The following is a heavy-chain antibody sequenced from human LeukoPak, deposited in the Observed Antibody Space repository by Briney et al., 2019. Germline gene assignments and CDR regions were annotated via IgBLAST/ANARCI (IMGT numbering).Heavy chain of an antibody. CDR1: GGSISSSSYY. D-gene: IGHD3-3*01. J-gene: IGHJ4*02. CDR3: ARQLRFLEWLLGLVDY. Sequence: SETLSLTCTVSGGSISSSSYYWGWIRQPPGKGLEWIGSIYYSGSTYYNPSLKSRVTISVDTSKNQFSLKLSSVTAADTAVYYCARQLRFLEWLLGLVDYWGQGTQVTVSS. CDR2: IYYSGST. V-gene: IGHV4-39*01.